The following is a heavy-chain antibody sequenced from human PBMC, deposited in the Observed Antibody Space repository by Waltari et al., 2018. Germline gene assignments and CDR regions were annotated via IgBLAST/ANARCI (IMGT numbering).Heavy chain of an antibody. V-gene: IGHV4-61*09. CDR2: IYTSGST. Sequence: VQLQESGPGLVTPSQTLSPTCPVSGGSISSGSYYWRWIRPPPGKGLEWIGYIYTSGSTNYNPSLKSRVTISVDTSKNQFSLKLSSVTAADTAVYYCARGAPPDYEHYYGMDVWGQGTTVTVSS. CDR1: GGSISSGSYY. J-gene: IGHJ6*02. CDR3: ARGAPPDYEHYYGMDV. D-gene: IGHD4-17*01.